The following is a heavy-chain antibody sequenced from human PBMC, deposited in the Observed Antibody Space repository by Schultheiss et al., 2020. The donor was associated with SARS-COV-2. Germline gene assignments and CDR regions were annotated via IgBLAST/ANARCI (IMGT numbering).Heavy chain of an antibody. D-gene: IGHD1-26*01. V-gene: IGHV3-7*01. J-gene: IGHJ5*02. CDR3: AKITSGPWYNWFDP. CDR1: RFTFSNYW. Sequence: GGSLRLSCAASRFTFSNYWMSWVRQAPGKGLEWVANIKQDGSEKYYVDSVKGRFTISRDNAKNSLYLQMNSLRAEDTAVYYCAKITSGPWYNWFDPWGQGTLVTVSS. CDR2: IKQDGSEK.